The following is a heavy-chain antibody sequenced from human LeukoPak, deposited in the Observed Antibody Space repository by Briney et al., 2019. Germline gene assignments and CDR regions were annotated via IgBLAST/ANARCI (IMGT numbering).Heavy chain of an antibody. CDR2: IHNSGTS. CDR1: GGSISSGDYY. V-gene: IGHV4-61*08. D-gene: IGHD3-16*01. Sequence: PSETLSLTCTVSGGSISSGDYYRGWIRQPPGKGLEWIGYIHNSGTSTYNLSLKSRVTISADTSKNQFSLKLNSMTTADTAVYYCTRGAGWLIDYWGQGILVTVSS. J-gene: IGHJ4*02. CDR3: TRGAGWLIDY.